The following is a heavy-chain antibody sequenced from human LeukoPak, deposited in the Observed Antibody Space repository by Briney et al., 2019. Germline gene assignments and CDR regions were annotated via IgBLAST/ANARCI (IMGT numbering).Heavy chain of an antibody. D-gene: IGHD6-13*01. CDR3: ASSRGYSSSWYLY. CDR2: INPNSGVT. Sequence: VASVKVSCKASGYTFTGYYIHWVRQAPGQGLEWMGWINPNSGVTHYPQKFQGRVTMTRDTSISTAYMELSRLRSDDTAVYYCASSRGYSSSWYLYWGQGTLVTVSS. CDR1: GYTFTGYY. V-gene: IGHV1-2*02. J-gene: IGHJ4*02.